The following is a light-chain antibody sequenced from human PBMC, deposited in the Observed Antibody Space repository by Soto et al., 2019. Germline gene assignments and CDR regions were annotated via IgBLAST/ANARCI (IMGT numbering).Light chain of an antibody. CDR1: KDISNY. CDR3: QQYDNLPLT. V-gene: IGKV1-33*01. J-gene: IGKJ3*01. Sequence: DIQMTQSPSSMSASVGVRVTITCHASKDISNYLNWYQQKPGKAPKFLIYGASNLETGVPSRFSGSGSGTDFTFTISSLQPEDIATYYCQQYDNLPLTFGPGTKVDIK. CDR2: GAS.